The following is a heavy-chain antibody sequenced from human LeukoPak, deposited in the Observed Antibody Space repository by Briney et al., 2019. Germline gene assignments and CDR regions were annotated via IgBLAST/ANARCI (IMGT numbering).Heavy chain of an antibody. Sequence: PSETLSLTCTVSGGSISSSSYYWGWIRQPPGKGLEWIGSIYYSGSTYYNPSLKSRVTISVDTSKNQFSLKLSSVTAADTAVYYCAGDRLMVRGVPNWFDPWGQGTLVTVSS. CDR3: AGDRLMVRGVPNWFDP. CDR1: GGSISSSSYY. J-gene: IGHJ5*02. V-gene: IGHV4-39*07. CDR2: IYYSGST. D-gene: IGHD3-10*01.